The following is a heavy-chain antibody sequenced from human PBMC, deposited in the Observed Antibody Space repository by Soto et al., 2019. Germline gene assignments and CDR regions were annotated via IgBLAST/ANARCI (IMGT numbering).Heavy chain of an antibody. V-gene: IGHV1-58*02. Sequence: SVKVSCKASGYTFSGYSITWVRQAPGQGLEWIGWIVVGSGNTNYAQKFQERVTITRDMSTSTAYMELSSLRSEDTAVYYCAAELTTGTDHYYYYGMDVWGQGTTVTVSS. J-gene: IGHJ6*02. CDR1: GYTFSGYS. CDR2: IVVGSGNT. D-gene: IGHD1-1*01. CDR3: AAELTTGTDHYYYYGMDV.